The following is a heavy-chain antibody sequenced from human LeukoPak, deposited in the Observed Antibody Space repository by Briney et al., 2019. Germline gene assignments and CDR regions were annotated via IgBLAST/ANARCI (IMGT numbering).Heavy chain of an antibody. Sequence: GASVKASCKASGYTFTSYGISWVRQAPGQGLEWMGWISAYNGNTNYAQKLQGRVTMTTDTSTSTAYMELRSLRSDDTAVYYCARVSSSSWEDYYYGMDVWGQGTTVTVSS. V-gene: IGHV1-18*01. J-gene: IGHJ6*02. CDR2: ISAYNGNT. CDR1: GYTFTSYG. CDR3: ARVSSSSWEDYYYGMDV. D-gene: IGHD6-6*01.